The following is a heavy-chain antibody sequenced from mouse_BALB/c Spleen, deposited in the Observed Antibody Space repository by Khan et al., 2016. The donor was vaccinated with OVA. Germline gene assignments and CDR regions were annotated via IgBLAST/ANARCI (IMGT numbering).Heavy chain of an antibody. CDR1: GFTFNSYG. J-gene: IGHJ2*01. CDR2: ISGDSNTI. CDR3: ATSYFYGYYFDY. D-gene: IGHD1-1*01. V-gene: IGHV5-17*02. Sequence: EVKLVESGGGLVQPGGSRKLSCAASGFTFNSYGMHWVRQAPEKGLEWVAYISGDSNTIYYADTVTGRFTISRDNPKNTLFLQMTCLMSEDTAMYYCATSYFYGYYFDYWGPGTTLTVS.